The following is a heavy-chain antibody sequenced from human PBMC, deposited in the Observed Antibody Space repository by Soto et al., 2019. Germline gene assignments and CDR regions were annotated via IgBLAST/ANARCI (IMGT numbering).Heavy chain of an antibody. CDR3: ARDLAKGGGSAGFDY. J-gene: IGHJ4*02. D-gene: IGHD1-26*01. Sequence: QVQLVQSGAEVKKPGASVTVSCKASGYTFTVYYMHWVRQAPGQGLGWMGWITPKSGGTMYPQKFQGRVTMTWDTSISTAYMALTRLRSDDTAVYYCARDLAKGGGSAGFDYWGQGTLVTVSS. V-gene: IGHV1-2*02. CDR2: ITPKSGGT. CDR1: GYTFTVYY.